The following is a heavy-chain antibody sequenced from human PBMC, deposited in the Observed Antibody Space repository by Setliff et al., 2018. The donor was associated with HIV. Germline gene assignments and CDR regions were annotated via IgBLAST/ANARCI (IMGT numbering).Heavy chain of an antibody. V-gene: IGHV4-34*01. CDR1: GGSFRGYS. Sequence: SETLSLTCAVYGGSFRGYSWSWVRQPPGKELEWIGDINHSGSTNYNPSLKSRVTISEEKSKNQFFLKLSSVTAADTAVYYCARGGENMKNYYYYYMDVWGKGTTVTVSS. CDR3: ARGGENMKNYYYYYMDV. D-gene: IGHD3-16*01. J-gene: IGHJ6*03. CDR2: INHSGST.